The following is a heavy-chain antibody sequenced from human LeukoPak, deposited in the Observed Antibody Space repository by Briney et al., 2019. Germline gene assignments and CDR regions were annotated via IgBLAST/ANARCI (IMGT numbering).Heavy chain of an antibody. Sequence: SETLSLTCTVSGGSISSGGYYWSWIRQPPGKGLEWIGYIYHSGSTYYHPSLKSRVTISVDRSKNQFSLKLSSVTAADTAVYYCARVRSSWVLDPWGQGTLVTVSS. CDR3: ARVRSSWVLDP. CDR1: GGSISSGGYY. V-gene: IGHV4-30-2*01. D-gene: IGHD3-10*01. J-gene: IGHJ5*02. CDR2: IYHSGST.